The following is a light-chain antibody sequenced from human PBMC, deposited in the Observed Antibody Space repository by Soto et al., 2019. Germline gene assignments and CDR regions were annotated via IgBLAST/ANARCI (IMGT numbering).Light chain of an antibody. CDR3: TSYRTINTLI. J-gene: IGLJ2*01. CDR2: EVS. Sequence: QSVLTQPASVSGSPGRSITISCTGTSSDVGGYNHVSWYQQHPGTVPKLMIYEVSNRPSGVSNRFSGSKSGNTASLTISGLQAEDEADYYCTSYRTINTLIFGGGTKLTVL. CDR1: SSDVGGYNH. V-gene: IGLV2-14*01.